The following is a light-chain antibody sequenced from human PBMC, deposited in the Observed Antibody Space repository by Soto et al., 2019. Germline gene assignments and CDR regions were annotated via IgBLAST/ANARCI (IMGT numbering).Light chain of an antibody. CDR1: TSDIGTYSY. Sequence: SALTQPASVSGSPGQSITISCTGTTSDIGTYSYVSWYQQHAGKAPKLIIYEVSHRPSGVSNRFSGSKSGSTASLTISGLQDEDEAHYSCCSSTCSSTFLFGTGTKATV. J-gene: IGLJ1*01. V-gene: IGLV2-14*01. CDR2: EVS. CDR3: CSSTCSSTFL.